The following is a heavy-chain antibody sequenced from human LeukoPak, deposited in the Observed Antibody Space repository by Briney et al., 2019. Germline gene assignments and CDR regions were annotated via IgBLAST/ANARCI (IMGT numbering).Heavy chain of an antibody. CDR1: GYTFTSYY. Sequence: ASVKVSCKASGYTFTSYYMHWVRQAPGQGLEWMGIINPSGGSTSYAQKFQGRITMTRDTSTSTVYMELSSLGSEDTAVYYCARDFHDSSGPPRNFQHWGQGTLVTVSS. J-gene: IGHJ1*01. CDR2: INPSGGST. CDR3: ARDFHDSSGPPRNFQH. D-gene: IGHD3-22*01. V-gene: IGHV1-46*01.